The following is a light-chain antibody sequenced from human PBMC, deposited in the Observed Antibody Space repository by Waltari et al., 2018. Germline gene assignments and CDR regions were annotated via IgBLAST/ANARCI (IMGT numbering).Light chain of an antibody. CDR3: SSYTSSSTPMV. CDR2: DVS. V-gene: IGLV2-14*01. Sequence: QSALTQSASESGSPGQSITISCTGTSSDVGGYNYVSWYQQHPGKAPKLMIYDVSNRPSGVSNRFSGSKSGNTASLTISGLQAEDEADYYCSSYTSSSTPMVFGGGTKLTVL. CDR1: SSDVGGYNY. J-gene: IGLJ3*02.